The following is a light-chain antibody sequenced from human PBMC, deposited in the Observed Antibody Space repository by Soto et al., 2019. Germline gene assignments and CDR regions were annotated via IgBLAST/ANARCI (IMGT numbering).Light chain of an antibody. J-gene: IGLJ2*01. V-gene: IGLV2-14*01. CDR3: SSYTSSSTLL. CDR1: SSDIGGFNR. CDR2: DVG. Sequence: QSALTQPASVSGSPGQSITISCTGTSSDIGGFNRVSWYQQHPGKAPKLMIFDVGYRPSGVSNRFSASKSGNTASLTISGLQADDEADYFCSSYTSSSTLLFGGGTKLTVL.